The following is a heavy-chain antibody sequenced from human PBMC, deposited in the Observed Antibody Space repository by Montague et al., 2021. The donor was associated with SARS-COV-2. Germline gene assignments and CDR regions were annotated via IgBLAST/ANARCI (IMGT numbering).Heavy chain of an antibody. J-gene: IGHJ4*02. CDR1: GGSMSGYY. CDR3: ARAQNTCFIANCVNYFDV. D-gene: IGHD1-1*01. V-gene: IGHV4-59*01. CDR2: VHYTGST. Sequence: SETLSLTCAVSGGSMSGYYWTWTRQSPGKGLEWIGYVHYTGSTKYNPSLKTRVSLSLDTPKNHFSLHLSSVTAADTAIYFCARAQNTCFIANCVNYFDVWGLGALVTVSS.